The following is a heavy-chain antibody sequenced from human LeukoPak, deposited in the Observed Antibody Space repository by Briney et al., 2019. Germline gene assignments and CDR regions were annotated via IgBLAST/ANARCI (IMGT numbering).Heavy chain of an antibody. V-gene: IGHV3-7*01. D-gene: IGHD6-13*01. Sequence: PGGSLRLSCAASGFTFSSYLMHWVRQAPGKGLEWVANIKQDGNEKFYVDSVKGRFTISRDNAKNSLYLQMNSLRAEDTAVYYCVRRWPYGSRRDYWGQGTLVTVSS. CDR1: GFTFSSYL. CDR3: VRRWPYGSRRDY. CDR2: IKQDGNEK. J-gene: IGHJ4*02.